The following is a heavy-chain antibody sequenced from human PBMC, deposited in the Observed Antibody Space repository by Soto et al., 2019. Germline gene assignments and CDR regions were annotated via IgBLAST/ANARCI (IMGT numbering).Heavy chain of an antibody. J-gene: IGHJ4*02. CDR3: ARDPPTGTTLDWADS. CDR1: GFSFSSDS. Sequence: EVQLVESGGGLVKPGGSLRLSCAASGFSFSSDSMGWVRQAPGKGLEWVSSISSSGSFKNYADSVKGRFTISRDNAKNSLYRQMSGLKDEDTAVYYCARDPPTGTTLDWADSWGQGTLVTVSS. V-gene: IGHV3-21*01. D-gene: IGHD1-7*01. CDR2: ISSSGSFK.